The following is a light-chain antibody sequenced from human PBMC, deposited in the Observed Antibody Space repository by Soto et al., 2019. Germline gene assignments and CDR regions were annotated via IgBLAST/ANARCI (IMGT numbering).Light chain of an antibody. J-gene: IGKJ5*01. V-gene: IGKV3-20*01. CDR3: QKYGGHPTT. Sequence: EIVLTQSPGTLSLSPGERATLSCRASQSVSSSYLAWYQQKPGQAPRLLIYGASSRATGIPDRFSGSGSGTDFPLPISSLEPEDFAVYYSQKYGGHPTTFAHGTRLDIK. CDR2: GAS. CDR1: QSVSSSY.